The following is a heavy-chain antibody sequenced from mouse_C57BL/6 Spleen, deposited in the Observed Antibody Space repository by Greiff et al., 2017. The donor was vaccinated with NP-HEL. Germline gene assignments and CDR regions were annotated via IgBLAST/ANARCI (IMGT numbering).Heavy chain of an antibody. Sequence: EVKLVESGGGLVKPGGSLKLSCAASGFTFSDYGMHWVRQVPEKGLEWVAYISSGSSTIYYADTVKGRFTISRDNAKNTLFLQMTSLRSEDTAMYYCARSGTGGFDYWGQGTTLTVSS. J-gene: IGHJ2*01. V-gene: IGHV5-17*01. CDR2: ISSGSSTI. CDR1: GFTFSDYG. D-gene: IGHD4-1*01. CDR3: ARSGTGGFDY.